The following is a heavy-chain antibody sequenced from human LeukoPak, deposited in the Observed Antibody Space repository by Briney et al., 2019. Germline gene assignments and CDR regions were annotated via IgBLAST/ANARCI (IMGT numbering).Heavy chain of an antibody. CDR3: ARGGYDSSGLTQYFQQ. V-gene: IGHV6-1*01. Sequence: SQTLSLTCAISGDSVSSNSASWSWIRQSPSRGLEWLAGTYYRSRWYNDYAISVKSRITISPDTSKNQFSLQLNSVTPEDTAVYYCARGGYDSSGLTQYFQQWGQGTLVIVSS. CDR1: GDSVSSNSAS. CDR2: TYYRSRWYN. J-gene: IGHJ1*01. D-gene: IGHD3-22*01.